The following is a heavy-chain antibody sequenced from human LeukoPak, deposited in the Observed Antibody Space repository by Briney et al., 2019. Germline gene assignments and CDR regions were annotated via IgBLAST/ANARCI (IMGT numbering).Heavy chain of an antibody. CDR1: GYTFTGYY. V-gene: IGHV1-2*02. Sequence: ASVKVSCKASGYTFTGYYMHWVRQAPGQGLEWMGWINPNSGGTNYAQKFQGRATMTRDTSISTAYMELSRLRSDDTAVYYCATKGGHSSHFDYWGQGTLVTVSS. J-gene: IGHJ4*02. D-gene: IGHD2-21*01. CDR2: INPNSGGT. CDR3: ATKGGHSSHFDY.